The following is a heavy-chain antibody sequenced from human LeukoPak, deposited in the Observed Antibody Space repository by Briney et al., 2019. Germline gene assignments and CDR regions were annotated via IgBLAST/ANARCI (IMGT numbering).Heavy chain of an antibody. Sequence: QSGGSLRLSCAASGFTFSAYPLHWVRQAPGKGLEWVAVISYDGSNKYYADSVKGRFTISRDNSKNTLYLQMNSLRAEDTAVYYCAKGIAIRGYYYYYGMDVWGQGTTVTVSS. CDR2: ISYDGSNK. CDR1: GFTFSAYP. D-gene: IGHD3-10*01. CDR3: AKGIAIRGYYYYYGMDV. V-gene: IGHV3-30*04. J-gene: IGHJ6*02.